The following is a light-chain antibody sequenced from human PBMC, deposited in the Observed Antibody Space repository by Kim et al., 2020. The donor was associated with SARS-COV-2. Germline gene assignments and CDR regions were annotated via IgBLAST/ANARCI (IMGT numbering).Light chain of an antibody. CDR3: SSYTSSSTLV. CDR2: DVS. Sequence: GQSITISCTGTSSDVGGYNYVSWYQQHPGKAPKLMIYDVSNRPSGVSNRFSGSKSGNTAYLTISGLQAEDEADYYCSSYTSSSTLVFGTGTKVTVL. CDR1: SSDVGGYNY. V-gene: IGLV2-14*03. J-gene: IGLJ1*01.